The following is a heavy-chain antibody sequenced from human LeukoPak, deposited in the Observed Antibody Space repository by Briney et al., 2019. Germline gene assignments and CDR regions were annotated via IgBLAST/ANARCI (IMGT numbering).Heavy chain of an antibody. D-gene: IGHD2-2*01. V-gene: IGHV4-61*02. CDR3: ARDIPQWGSTNSVYYYYMDV. J-gene: IGHJ6*03. CDR1: GGSISSGSYY. CDR2: IYTSGST. Sequence: SQTLSLTCTVSGGSISSGSYYWSWIRQPAGKGLEWIGRIYTSGSTNYNPSLKSRVTMSVDTSKNQFSLKLSSVTAADTAVYYCARDIPQWGSTNSVYYYYMDVWGKGTTVTVSS.